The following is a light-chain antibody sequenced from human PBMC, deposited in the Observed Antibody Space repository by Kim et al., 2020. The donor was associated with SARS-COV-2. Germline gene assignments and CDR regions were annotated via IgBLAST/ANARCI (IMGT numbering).Light chain of an antibody. V-gene: IGKV1-33*01. CDR3: QQYDNLHT. J-gene: IGKJ2*01. CDR1: QDISNY. CDR2: DAS. Sequence: LSASVGDKFTITCQASQDISNYLNWYQQKPGKAPQLLIYDASNLETGVPSRFSGSGSGTDFTFTISSLQPEDIATYYCQQYDNLHTFGQGTKLE.